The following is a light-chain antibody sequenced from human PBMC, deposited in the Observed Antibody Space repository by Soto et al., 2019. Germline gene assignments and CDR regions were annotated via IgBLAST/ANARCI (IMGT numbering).Light chain of an antibody. J-gene: IGKJ4*01. CDR1: QSIRDD. CDR3: LHHNSYLALT. CDR2: AAS. V-gene: IGKV1-17*01. Sequence: GDTITITCRASQSIRDDLGWYQQKPGKAPKRLIYAASTLQSGVPSRFSGSGSGTEFTLTISSLQPEDFATYYCLHHNSYLALTFGGGTKVEIK.